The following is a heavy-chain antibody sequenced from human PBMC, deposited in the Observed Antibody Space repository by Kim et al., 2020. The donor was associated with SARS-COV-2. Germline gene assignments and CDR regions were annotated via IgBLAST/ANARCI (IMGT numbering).Heavy chain of an antibody. D-gene: IGHD4-17*01. CDR1: GGSFSGYY. CDR2: INHSGST. Sequence: SETLSLTCAVYGGSFSGYYWSWIRQPPGKGLEWIGEINHSGSTNYNPSLKSRVTISVDTSKNQFSLKLSSVTAADTAVYYCARRYGDYRVYYFDYWGQGT. CDR3: ARRYGDYRVYYFDY. V-gene: IGHV4-34*01. J-gene: IGHJ4*02.